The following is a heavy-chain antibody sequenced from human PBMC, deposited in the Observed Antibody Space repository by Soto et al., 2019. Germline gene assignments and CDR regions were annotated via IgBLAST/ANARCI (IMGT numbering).Heavy chain of an antibody. D-gene: IGHD2-8*01. V-gene: IGHV3-43*01. CDR3: AKSLGRRGYAHYGMDV. J-gene: IGHJ6*02. Sequence: PGGSLRLSCAASGFTFDDYTVHWVRQAPGKGLEWVSLISWDGGSTYYADSVRGRFTISRDNSKNSLYLQMNSLRTEDTALYYCAKSLGRRGYAHYGMDVWGQGTTVTVSS. CDR2: ISWDGGST. CDR1: GFTFDDYT.